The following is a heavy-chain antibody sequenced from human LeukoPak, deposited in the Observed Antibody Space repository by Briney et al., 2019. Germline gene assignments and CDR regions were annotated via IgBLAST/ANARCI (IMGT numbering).Heavy chain of an antibody. CDR3: ARAGFDLIFDY. CDR2: ISSSGSTI. CDR1: GFTFSSYE. J-gene: IGHJ4*02. Sequence: GGSLRLSCAASGFTFSSYELNWVRQAPGKGLDGVSYISSSGSTIYYADSVKGRFTISRDNAKNSLHLQMNSLRAEDTAVYYCARAGFDLIFDYWGQGTLVTVSS. V-gene: IGHV3-48*03.